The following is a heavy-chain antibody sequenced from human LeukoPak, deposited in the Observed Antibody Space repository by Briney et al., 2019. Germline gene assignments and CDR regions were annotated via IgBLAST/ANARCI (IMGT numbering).Heavy chain of an antibody. V-gene: IGHV3-30*03. J-gene: IGHJ4*02. Sequence: GGSPRLSCAASGLTFSGYDMHWVRQAPGKGPEWVAVMSYGGQNERYADSVKGRYTVSRDNPKNTVYLEMNSLRLEDTAVYYCARVGILTRGYSHGYHCWGQGTLVTVSS. CDR3: ARVGILTRGYSHGYHC. CDR2: MSYGGQNE. D-gene: IGHD5-12*01. CDR1: GLTFSGYD.